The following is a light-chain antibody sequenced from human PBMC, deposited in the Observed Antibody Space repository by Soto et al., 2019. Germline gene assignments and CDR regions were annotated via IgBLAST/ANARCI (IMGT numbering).Light chain of an antibody. CDR3: QHMRT. J-gene: IGKJ1*01. CDR2: DAS. V-gene: IGKV1-5*01. CDR1: QNINNW. Sequence: DIQMPQSPSTLSASVGDSFTITGRASQNINNWIAWYQQKQGKAPKFLIYDASTLESGVPSRFSGSGFGTEFSLTISSLQPDDFGSYYCQHMRTVGQGTKVDIK.